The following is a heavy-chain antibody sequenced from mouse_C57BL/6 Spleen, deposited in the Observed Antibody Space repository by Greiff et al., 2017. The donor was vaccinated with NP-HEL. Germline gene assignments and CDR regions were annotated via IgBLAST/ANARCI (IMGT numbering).Heavy chain of an antibody. V-gene: IGHV5-17*01. D-gene: IGHD1-1*01. CDR1: GFTFSDYG. J-gene: IGHJ2*01. Sequence: EVQRVESGGGLVKPGGSLKLSCAASGFTFSDYGMHWVRQAPEKGLEWVAYISSGSSTIYYADTVKGRFTISRDNAKNTLFLQITSLRSEDTAMYYCAKEAKFITTVVLDYWGQGTTLTVSS. CDR3: AKEAKFITTVVLDY. CDR2: ISSGSSTI.